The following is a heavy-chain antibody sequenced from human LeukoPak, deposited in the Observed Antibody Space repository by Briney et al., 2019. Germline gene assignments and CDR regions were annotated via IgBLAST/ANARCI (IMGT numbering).Heavy chain of an antibody. J-gene: IGHJ3*02. D-gene: IGHD2-21*02. CDR1: GLTFSSYS. CDR2: INQDEVEK. Sequence: GGSLRLSCAASGLTFSSYSMNRVRQAPGKGLEWVANINQDEVEKYYLDSVKGRFTISRDNAKNSLYLQMNSLRAEDTAVFYCARYCGGGCEHPHDAFDMWGQGTMVTVSS. V-gene: IGHV3-7*03. CDR3: ARYCGGGCEHPHDAFDM.